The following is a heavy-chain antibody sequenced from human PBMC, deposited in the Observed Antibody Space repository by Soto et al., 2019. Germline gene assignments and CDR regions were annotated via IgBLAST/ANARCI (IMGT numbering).Heavy chain of an antibody. V-gene: IGHV1-69*01. Sequence: QVQLVQSGAEVKKPGSSVKVSCKASGGTFSSYAISWVRQAPGQGLEWMGGIIPIFGTANYAQKFQGRVTITANEYTSTANMELSSLRSEDTAVYYCARLYCSGGSCYSGWCDPWGQGTLVTVSS. CDR3: ARLYCSGGSCYSGWCDP. J-gene: IGHJ5*02. CDR1: GGTFSSYA. D-gene: IGHD2-15*01. CDR2: IIPIFGTA.